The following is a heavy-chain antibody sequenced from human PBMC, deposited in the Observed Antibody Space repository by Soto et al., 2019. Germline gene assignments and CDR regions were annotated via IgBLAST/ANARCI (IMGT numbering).Heavy chain of an antibody. CDR1: GDSISSSTYH. J-gene: IGHJ4*02. D-gene: IGHD3-22*01. CDR3: ARDYDSSGDY. V-gene: IGHV4-39*01. Sequence: PSETLSLTCTVSGDSISSSTYHWCWIRQHPGKGLEWIGSIYSSGSTNYNPSLKSRVTISVDTSKNQFSLKLSSVTAADTAVYYCARDYDSSGDYWGQGTLVTVSS. CDR2: IYSSGST.